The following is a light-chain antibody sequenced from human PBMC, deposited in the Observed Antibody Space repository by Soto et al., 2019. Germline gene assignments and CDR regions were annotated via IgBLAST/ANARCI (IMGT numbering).Light chain of an antibody. CDR1: SSNIGSNS. CDR3: SAWDDSLVVV. CDR2: SNH. J-gene: IGLJ2*01. V-gene: IGLV1-44*01. Sequence: QSLVTKPPWASVTPGHTVTISGSGSSSNIGSNSVNWFQHLPGAVPKLLIFSNHQRPSGVPDRFSGSKSGTSASLAISGLQTEDEADYYCSAWDDSLVVVFGGGTKVTVL.